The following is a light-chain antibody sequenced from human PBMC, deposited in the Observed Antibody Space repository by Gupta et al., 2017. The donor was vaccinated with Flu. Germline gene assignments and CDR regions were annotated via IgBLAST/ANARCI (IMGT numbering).Light chain of an antibody. CDR2: GAS. CDR1: QSVSSSY. Sequence: EIVLTQSPGTLSLSPGERATLSCRASQSVSSSYLAWYQQKPGQAPRLLIYGASSSATGIPDRFSGSGSGTDFTLTISRLEPEDFAVYYCHQYGSSPLTFGGGTKVEIK. V-gene: IGKV3-20*01. CDR3: HQYGSSPLT. J-gene: IGKJ4*01.